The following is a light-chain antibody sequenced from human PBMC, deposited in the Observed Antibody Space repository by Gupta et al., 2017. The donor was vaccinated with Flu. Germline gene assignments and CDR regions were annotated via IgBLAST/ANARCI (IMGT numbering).Light chain of an antibody. Sequence: EILMTQSPATLSVSPGERATLSCRASQNVGSNLAWYQQKPGHAPRLLIYRASIRATDIPARFSGSGSGTEFTLTISTLQSEDFAVYYCQQYNNWPPITFGQGTRLEI. CDR2: RAS. V-gene: IGKV3D-15*03. CDR1: QNVGSN. CDR3: QQYNNWPPIT. J-gene: IGKJ5*01.